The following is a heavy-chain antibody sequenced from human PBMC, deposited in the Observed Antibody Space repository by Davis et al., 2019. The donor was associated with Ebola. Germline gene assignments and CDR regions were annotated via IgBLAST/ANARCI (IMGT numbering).Heavy chain of an antibody. D-gene: IGHD5-18*01. CDR2: ISGSGGST. CDR3: ARDPDTAIASDAFDI. CDR1: GFTFSSYA. Sequence: GESLKISCAASGFTFSSYAMSWVRQAPGKGLEWVSAISGSGGSTYYADSVKGRFTISRDNAKNSLYLQMNSLRDEDTAVYYCARDPDTAIASDAFDIWGQGTMVTVSS. J-gene: IGHJ3*02. V-gene: IGHV3-23*01.